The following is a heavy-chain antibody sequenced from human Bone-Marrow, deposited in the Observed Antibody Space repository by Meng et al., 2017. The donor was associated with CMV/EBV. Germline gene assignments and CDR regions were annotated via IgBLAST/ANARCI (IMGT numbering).Heavy chain of an antibody. D-gene: IGHD1-26*01. J-gene: IGHJ4*02. CDR3: ARDYEIRGVGAWGY. Sequence: QGKRVRSGAALTRRGASVRVSCRTSRYTFTGYYLHGVRQPHGQGLEWMGIINPSGVSTSYAQKFQGRVTITADESTSTAYMGLSSLRSEDTAVYYCARDYEIRGVGAWGYWGQGTLVTVSS. V-gene: IGHV1-46*01. CDR2: INPSGVST. CDR1: RYTFTGYY.